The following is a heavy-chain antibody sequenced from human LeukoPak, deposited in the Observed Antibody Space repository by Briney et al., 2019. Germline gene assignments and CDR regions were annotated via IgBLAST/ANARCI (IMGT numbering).Heavy chain of an antibody. Sequence: AASLRLSCAASGFTFSSYAMSWVRQAPGKGLEWVSAISGSGGSTYYADSVKGRFTISRDNSKNTLYLQMNSLRVEDTAVYYCAKDLAPGDIWGQGTMVTVSS. CDR1: GFTFSSYA. CDR3: AKDLAPGDI. V-gene: IGHV3-23*01. D-gene: IGHD3-16*01. CDR2: ISGSGGST. J-gene: IGHJ3*02.